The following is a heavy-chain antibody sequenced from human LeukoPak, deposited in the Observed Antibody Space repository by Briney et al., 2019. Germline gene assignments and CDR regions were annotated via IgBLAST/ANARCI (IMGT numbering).Heavy chain of an antibody. J-gene: IGHJ3*02. V-gene: IGHV3-23*01. D-gene: IGHD2-8*01. CDR1: GFTFKKYA. CDR2: ISGSGDST. Sequence: PGRSLRLSCAASGFTFKKYAMNWVRQVPGKGLEWVSGISGSGDSTYYADSVKGRFIISRDNSKNTLYLQMNSLRAEDTAVYYCARDGGYCTNGVCYGGPGAFDIWGQGTMVTVSS. CDR3: ARDGGYCTNGVCYGGPGAFDI.